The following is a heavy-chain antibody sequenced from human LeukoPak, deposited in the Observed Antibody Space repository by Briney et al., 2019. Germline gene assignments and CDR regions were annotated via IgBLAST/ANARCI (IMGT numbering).Heavy chain of an antibody. CDR1: GFTFSNYP. V-gene: IGHV3-23*01. J-gene: IGHJ4*02. D-gene: IGHD3-22*01. CDR2: IIGSAGAT. Sequence: PGGSLRLSCEGSGFTFSNYPMSWVRQAPGKGLEWVSTIIGSAGATYSADSVKGRFTISRDNSKNTLYLQVNSLRAEDTAVYYCAKGLYDSLGYYYNFDSWGQGTLVTVSS. CDR3: AKGLYDSLGYYYNFDS.